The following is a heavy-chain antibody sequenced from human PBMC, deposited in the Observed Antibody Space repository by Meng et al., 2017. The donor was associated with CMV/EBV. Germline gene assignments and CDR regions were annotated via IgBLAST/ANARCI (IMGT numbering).Heavy chain of an antibody. CDR1: GFTFSSYA. Sequence: GESLKISCAASGFTFSSYAMSWVRQAPGKGLEWVANIKQDGSEKYYVDSVKGRFTISRDNAKNSLYLQMNSLRAEDTAVYYCARDCSSTSCWGIWYYGMDVWGQGTTVTVSS. J-gene: IGHJ6*02. D-gene: IGHD2-2*01. CDR2: IKQDGSEK. V-gene: IGHV3-7*01. CDR3: ARDCSSTSCWGIWYYGMDV.